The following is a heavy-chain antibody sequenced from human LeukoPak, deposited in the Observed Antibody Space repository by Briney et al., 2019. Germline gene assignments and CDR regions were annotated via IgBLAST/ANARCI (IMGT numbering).Heavy chain of an antibody. CDR1: GGSFSGYY. J-gene: IGHJ4*02. D-gene: IGHD6-19*01. CDR2: INHSGST. V-gene: IGHV4-34*01. Sequence: SETLSLTCAVYGGSFSGYYWSWIRQPPGKGLEWIGEINHSGSTNYNPSLKSRVTISVDTSKNQFSLKLSSVTAAGTAVYYCARRTAGWEYYFDYWGQGTLVTVSS. CDR3: ARRTAGWEYYFDY.